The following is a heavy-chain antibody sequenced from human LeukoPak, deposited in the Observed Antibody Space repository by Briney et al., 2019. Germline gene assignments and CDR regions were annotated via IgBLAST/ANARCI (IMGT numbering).Heavy chain of an antibody. V-gene: IGHV1-18*01. Sequence: ASVKVSCKASGYTFISYGISWVRQAPGQGLEWMGWISAYTGNTNYAQKLQGRVTMTTDTSTSTAYMELSSLRSEDTAVYYCAREGPAVAGIDAFDIWGQGTMVTVSS. J-gene: IGHJ3*02. D-gene: IGHD6-19*01. CDR3: AREGPAVAGIDAFDI. CDR1: GYTFISYG. CDR2: ISAYTGNT.